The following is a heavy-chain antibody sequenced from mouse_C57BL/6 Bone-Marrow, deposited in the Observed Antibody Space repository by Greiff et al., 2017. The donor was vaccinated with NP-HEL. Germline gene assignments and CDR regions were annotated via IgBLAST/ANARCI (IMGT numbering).Heavy chain of an antibody. J-gene: IGHJ3*01. CDR3: TKVYGNYGWFAY. D-gene: IGHD2-1*01. V-gene: IGHV1-5*01. CDR1: GYTFTSYW. Sequence: VQLKQSGTVLARPGASVKMSCKTSGYTFTSYWMHWVKQRPGQGLEWIGAIYPGNSDTSYNQKFKGKAKLTAVTSASTAYLELSSLTSEDSAVYYCTKVYGNYGWFAYWGQGSLVTVSA. CDR2: IYPGNSDT.